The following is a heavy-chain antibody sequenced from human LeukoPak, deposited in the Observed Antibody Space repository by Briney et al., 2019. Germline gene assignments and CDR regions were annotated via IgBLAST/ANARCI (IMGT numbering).Heavy chain of an antibody. D-gene: IGHD3-22*01. Sequence: GGSLRLSCSVSGFTFRSYEMNWVRQAPGTGLEWVSYISSSGSSIEYADSVKGRFTISRDNAKNSLYLQMNSLRAEDTAVYYCARAITMIYYYYYYMDVWGKGTTVTVSS. CDR1: GFTFRSYE. J-gene: IGHJ6*03. CDR2: ISSSGSSI. CDR3: ARAITMIYYYYYYMDV. V-gene: IGHV3-48*03.